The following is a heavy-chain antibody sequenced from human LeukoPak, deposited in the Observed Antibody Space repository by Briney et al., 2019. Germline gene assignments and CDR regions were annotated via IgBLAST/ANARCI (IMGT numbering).Heavy chain of an antibody. D-gene: IGHD3-22*01. CDR3: VRDISGYYFDY. V-gene: IGHV1-46*01. CDR2: INPSGGST. CDR1: GYTFTSYY. Sequence: ASVKVSCKASGYTFTSYYMHWVRQAPGQGLEWMGMINPSGGSTSYAQKFQGRVTMTRDTSTSTVYMELSSLRSEDTAVYYCVRDISGYYFDYWGQGTLVTVSS. J-gene: IGHJ4*02.